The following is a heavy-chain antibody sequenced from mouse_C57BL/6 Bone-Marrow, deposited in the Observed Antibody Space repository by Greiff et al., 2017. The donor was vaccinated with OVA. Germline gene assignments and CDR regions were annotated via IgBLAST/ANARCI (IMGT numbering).Heavy chain of an antibody. CDR1: GFTFSDYG. CDR2: ISSGSSTI. Sequence: DVQLVESGGGLVKPGGSLKLSCAASGFTFSDYGMHWVRQAPETGLEWVAYISSGSSTIYYADTVKGRFTISRDNAKNTLFLQMTSLRSEDTAMYYCARPDWAWFAYWGQGTLVTVSA. V-gene: IGHV5-17*01. J-gene: IGHJ3*01. CDR3: ARPDWAWFAY. D-gene: IGHD4-1*01.